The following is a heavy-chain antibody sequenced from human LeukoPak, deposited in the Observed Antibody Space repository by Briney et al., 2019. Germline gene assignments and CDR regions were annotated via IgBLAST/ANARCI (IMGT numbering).Heavy chain of an antibody. CDR1: GFTLSNFA. J-gene: IGHJ4*02. CDR2: INWNGGST. V-gene: IGHV3-20*04. CDR3: ARDSYGDANFDS. D-gene: IGHD4-17*01. Sequence: RPGGSLRLSCATSGFTLSNFAMSWVRQAPGKGREWVSGINWNGGSTGYADSVKGRFTISRDNAKNSLYLQMNSLRAEDTAVYYCARDSYGDANFDSWGQGTLVTVSS.